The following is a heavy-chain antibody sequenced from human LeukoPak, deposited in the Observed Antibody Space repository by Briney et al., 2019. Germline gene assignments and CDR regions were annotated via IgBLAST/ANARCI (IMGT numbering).Heavy chain of an antibody. CDR1: GLTFRFSNYA. J-gene: IGHJ4*02. CDR3: AKDKITLAAAAFYYFDY. Sequence: GGSLRLSCAASGLTFRFSNYAMRWGPRPRGGGLEWVSAISGSGGSTYYADSLKGRFSISRDNSKNTLYLQMNSLRAEDTAVYYCAKDKITLAAAAFYYFDYWGQGTLVTVSS. D-gene: IGHD6-13*01. V-gene: IGHV3-23*01. CDR2: ISGSGGST.